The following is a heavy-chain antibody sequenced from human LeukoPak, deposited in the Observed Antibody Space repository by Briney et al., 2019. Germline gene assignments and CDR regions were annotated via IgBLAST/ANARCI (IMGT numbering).Heavy chain of an antibody. CDR3: ASPPFGVITPDAFDI. D-gene: IGHD3-3*01. CDR1: GDSISRSGYY. CDR2: SFHTGNT. J-gene: IGHJ3*02. Sequence: SETLSLTCTVSGDSISRSGYYWGWIRQPPGKGLEWIGSSFHTGNTYYNPSLKSRVTISVDSSKNQLSLRLTSVTAADTAVYYCASPPFGVITPDAFDIWGRGTMVAVSS. V-gene: IGHV4-39*01.